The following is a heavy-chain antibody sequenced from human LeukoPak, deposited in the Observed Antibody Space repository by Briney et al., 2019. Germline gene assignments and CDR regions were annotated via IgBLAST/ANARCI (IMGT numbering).Heavy chain of an antibody. Sequence: GASVKVSCKASGYTFTSYYMHWVRQAPGQGLEWMGIINPSGGSTSYAQKFQGRVTMTRDMSTSTVYMELSSLRSEDTAVYYCAREGGSGSFAEYFQHWGQGTLVTVSS. D-gene: IGHD1-26*01. CDR3: AREGGSGSFAEYFQH. V-gene: IGHV1-46*01. CDR2: INPSGGST. CDR1: GYTFTSYY. J-gene: IGHJ1*01.